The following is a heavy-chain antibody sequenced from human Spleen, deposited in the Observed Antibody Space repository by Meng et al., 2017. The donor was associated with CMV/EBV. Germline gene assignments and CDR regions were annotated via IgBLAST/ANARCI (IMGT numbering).Heavy chain of an antibody. CDR1: GFTFSNYE. Sequence: GESLKISCAASGFTFSNYEINWVRQAPGKGLQWVSYISASAITTYYVDSVQGRFTISRDNAKNSLYLEMNSLRAEDTAVYYCTRGWSPYAFDIWGQGTMVTVSS. CDR2: ISASAITT. V-gene: IGHV3-48*03. CDR3: TRGWSPYAFDI. J-gene: IGHJ3*02. D-gene: IGHD6-13*01.